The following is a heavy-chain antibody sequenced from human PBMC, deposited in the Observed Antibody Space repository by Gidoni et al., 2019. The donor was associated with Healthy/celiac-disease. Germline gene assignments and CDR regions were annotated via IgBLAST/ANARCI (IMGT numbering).Heavy chain of an antibody. CDR3: AREYSGSHLDD. J-gene: IGHJ4*02. CDR1: GGTFSSYA. V-gene: IGHV1-69*01. D-gene: IGHD1-26*01. Sequence: QVQLVQSGAEVKTPGSSVTVSCTAFGGTFSSYARSWVRQAPGQGLEWLGGIIPIVGTANCAQKFQRRVTNTAEESTSKGYMELSSLRYEDTAVYYCAREYSGSHLDDWGQGTLVTVSS. CDR2: IIPIVGTA.